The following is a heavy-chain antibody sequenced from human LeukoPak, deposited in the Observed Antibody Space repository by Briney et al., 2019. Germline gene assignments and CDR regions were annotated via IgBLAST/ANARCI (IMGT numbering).Heavy chain of an antibody. D-gene: IGHD2-21*01. Sequence: GGSLRLSCAASGFTFSGYWMHWVRQAPGEGLVWVSHIDSDGTSTNYADSVKGRFSISRDDAKNILYLQMNSLRVEDTAVYHCARDDWMSLACWGQGTLVTVSS. CDR2: IDSDGTST. J-gene: IGHJ4*02. V-gene: IGHV3-74*01. CDR1: GFTFSGYW. CDR3: ARDDWMSLAC.